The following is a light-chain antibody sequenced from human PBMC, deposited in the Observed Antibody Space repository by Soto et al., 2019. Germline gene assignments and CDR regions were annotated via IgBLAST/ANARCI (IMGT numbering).Light chain of an antibody. CDR2: DTF. V-gene: IGKV3-11*01. CDR3: QQRTKWPAT. J-gene: IGKJ1*01. Sequence: EVVSTQSPATLSLSPGERVTVSCRASQSITGYLAWSKHKPGQAPRLLIYDTFKRATGIPARFSGSGSGTDFTLTISSLEPEDFATYVCQQRTKWPATFGRGTKVEMK. CDR1: QSITGY.